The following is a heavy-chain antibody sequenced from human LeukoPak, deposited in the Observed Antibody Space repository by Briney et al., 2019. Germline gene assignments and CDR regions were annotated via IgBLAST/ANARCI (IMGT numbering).Heavy chain of an antibody. Sequence: SETLSLTCAVSGGSFFGSHWNWIRQSPEKGLEWIGEINHSGRTNYNPSLKSRVTISVDTSKSQFFLKLTSVTAADTAVYYCARDPTTVVTLRYYFDFWGQGTLVTVSS. CDR1: GGSFFGSH. D-gene: IGHD4-23*01. CDR3: ARDPTTVVTLRYYFDF. V-gene: IGHV4-34*01. CDR2: INHSGRT. J-gene: IGHJ4*02.